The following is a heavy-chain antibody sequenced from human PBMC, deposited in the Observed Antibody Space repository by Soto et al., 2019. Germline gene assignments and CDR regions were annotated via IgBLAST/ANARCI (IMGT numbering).Heavy chain of an antibody. CDR1: GYSIISGYY. CDR2: IYHSGST. CDR3: ARAFVWFGELYYFDY. D-gene: IGHD3-10*01. V-gene: IGHV4-38-2*01. Sequence: PSETLSLTCAVSGYSIISGYYLVLIRHAPGKVLEWIGSIYHSGSTYYNPSLKSRVTISVDTSKNQFSLKLSSVTAADTAVYYCARAFVWFGELYYFDYWGQGTLVTVSS. J-gene: IGHJ4*02.